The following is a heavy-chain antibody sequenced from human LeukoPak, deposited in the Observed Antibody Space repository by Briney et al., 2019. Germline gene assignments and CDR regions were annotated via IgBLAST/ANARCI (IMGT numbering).Heavy chain of an antibody. V-gene: IGHV3-23*01. J-gene: IGHJ4*02. CDR2: ISGSGGST. CDR3: ARGEDYGSGSYDY. Sequence: GGSLRLSCAASGFTFSSYAMSWVRQAPGKGLEWVSAISGSGGSTYYADSVKGRFTISRDNAKNSLYLQMNSLRAEDTAVYYCARGEDYGSGSYDYWGQGTLVTVSS. D-gene: IGHD3-10*01. CDR1: GFTFSSYA.